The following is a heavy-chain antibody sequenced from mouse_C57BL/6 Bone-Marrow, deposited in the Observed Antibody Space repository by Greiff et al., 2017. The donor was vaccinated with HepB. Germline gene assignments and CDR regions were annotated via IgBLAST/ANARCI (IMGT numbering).Heavy chain of an antibody. Sequence: QVQLKESGAELARPGASVKLSCKASGYTFTSYGISWVKQRTGQGLEWIGEIYPRSGNTYYNEKFKGKATLTADKSSSTAYMELRSLTSEDSAVYFCARYYDYDYAYGGQGTLITVSA. CDR3: ARYYDYDYAY. D-gene: IGHD2-4*01. CDR2: IYPRSGNT. J-gene: IGHJ3*01. CDR1: GYTFTSYG. V-gene: IGHV1-81*01.